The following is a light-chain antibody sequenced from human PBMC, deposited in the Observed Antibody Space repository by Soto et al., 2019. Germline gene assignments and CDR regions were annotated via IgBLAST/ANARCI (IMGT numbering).Light chain of an antibody. CDR1: SSDVGYYDF. V-gene: IGLV2-14*01. CDR3: SSYTSTSTPYV. J-gene: IGLJ1*01. Sequence: QSVLTQPASVSGSPGQSITISCTGTSSDVGYYDFVAWYQQYPGKAPKVIIYEVTNRPSGVSNRFSGSKSGNTASLTISGLQAEDEADYYCSSYTSTSTPYVFGSGTKLTVL. CDR2: EVT.